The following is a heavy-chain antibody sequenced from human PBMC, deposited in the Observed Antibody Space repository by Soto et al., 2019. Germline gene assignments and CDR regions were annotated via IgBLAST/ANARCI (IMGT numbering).Heavy chain of an antibody. CDR3: ARQSGMEV. Sequence: PGESLKISCKTSGYNFAGYWIGWVRQMPGKGLEWLGIIFPGDSDTKYSPSFQGQVIISADKSIRTAYLQWSSLKASDTAIYYCARQSGMEVWGQGTTVTVSS. CDR1: GYNFAGYW. D-gene: IGHD5-12*01. CDR2: IFPGDSDT. V-gene: IGHV5-51*01. J-gene: IGHJ6*02.